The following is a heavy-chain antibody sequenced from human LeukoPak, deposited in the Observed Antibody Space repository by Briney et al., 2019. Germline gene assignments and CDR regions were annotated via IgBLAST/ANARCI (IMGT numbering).Heavy chain of an antibody. D-gene: IGHD6-19*01. CDR2: ISYDGSNK. Sequence: GGSLRFSCAASGFTFSSYAMHWVRQAPGKGLEWVAVISYDGSNKYYADSVKGRLTISRDNSKNTLYLQMNSLRAEDTAVYYCAREFKSVGRKVAAAYSTLDYWGQGTLVTVSS. V-gene: IGHV3-30*01. J-gene: IGHJ4*02. CDR3: AREFKSVGRKVAAAYSTLDY. CDR1: GFTFSSYA.